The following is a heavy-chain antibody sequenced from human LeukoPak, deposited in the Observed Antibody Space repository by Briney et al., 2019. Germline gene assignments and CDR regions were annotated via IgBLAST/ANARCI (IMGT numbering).Heavy chain of an antibody. V-gene: IGHV1-2*02. Sequence: VASVKVSCKASGHTFTGYYMHWVRQAPGQGLEWMGWINANSGDTNYAQKFQGRVTMTRDTSISTAYMELSRLRSDDTAVYYCARDLSSYGLFYYYYYMDVWGKGTTVTISS. J-gene: IGHJ6*03. CDR3: ARDLSSYGLFYYYYYMDV. CDR1: GHTFTGYY. D-gene: IGHD5-18*01. CDR2: INANSGDT.